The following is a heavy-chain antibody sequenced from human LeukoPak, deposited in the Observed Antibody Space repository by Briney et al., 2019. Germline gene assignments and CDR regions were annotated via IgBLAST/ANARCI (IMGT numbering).Heavy chain of an antibody. CDR2: IYPGDSDT. V-gene: IGHV5-51*01. D-gene: IGHD1-20*01. CDR1: GYRFSNFW. J-gene: IGHJ4*02. CDR3: ARLSGNGYYSDY. Sequence: GESLRISCKSSGYRFSNFWIGWVRQMPGKGLEWMGIIYPGDSDTRYSPSFQGQVTISADKSISTAYLQWSSLKASDTAMYYCARLSGNGYYSDYWGQGTLVTVSS.